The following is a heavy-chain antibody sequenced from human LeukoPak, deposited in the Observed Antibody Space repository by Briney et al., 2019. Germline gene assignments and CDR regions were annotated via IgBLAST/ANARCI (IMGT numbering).Heavy chain of an antibody. CDR2: MNHNSGNT. CDR3: AREIYSSGWYSYYYYGMDV. D-gene: IGHD6-19*01. J-gene: IGHJ6*02. V-gene: IGHV1-8*01. CDR1: RYTFTSYV. Sequence: SVKVSCKASRYTFTSYVINWVRQAAGQGLEGMGWMNHNSGNTGYAQKFQGRVTMTRITSIRAAYMELSSLRSEDTAVYYCAREIYSSGWYSYYYYGMDVWGQGTAVTVSS.